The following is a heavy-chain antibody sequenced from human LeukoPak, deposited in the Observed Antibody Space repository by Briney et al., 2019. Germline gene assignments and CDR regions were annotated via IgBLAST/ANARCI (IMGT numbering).Heavy chain of an antibody. V-gene: IGHV4-39*01. D-gene: IGHD3-3*01. CDR2: IYYSGST. Sequence: SETLSLTCTVSGGSISSSSYYWGWIRQPPGKGLEWIGSIYYSGSTYYNPSLKSRVTISVDTSKNQFSLKLSSVTAADTAVYYCARKYYDFWSGYLPLYYYYGMDVWGQGTTVTVSS. CDR1: GGSISSSSYY. J-gene: IGHJ6*02. CDR3: ARKYYDFWSGYLPLYYYYGMDV.